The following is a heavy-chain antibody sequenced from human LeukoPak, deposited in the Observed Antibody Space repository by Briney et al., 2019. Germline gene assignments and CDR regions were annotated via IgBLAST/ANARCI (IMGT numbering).Heavy chain of an antibody. D-gene: IGHD4-11*01. Sequence: GGSLRLSCAASGFTFSSYAMSWVRQAPGKGLEWVSLISGSGDKTYYADSVKGRFTISRDNSKNTLYLQVNSLRADDTADYYCAKDDPNDYKPWIYWGQGTLVTVSS. CDR1: GFTFSSYA. V-gene: IGHV3-23*01. CDR3: AKDDPNDYKPWIY. CDR2: ISGSGDKT. J-gene: IGHJ4*02.